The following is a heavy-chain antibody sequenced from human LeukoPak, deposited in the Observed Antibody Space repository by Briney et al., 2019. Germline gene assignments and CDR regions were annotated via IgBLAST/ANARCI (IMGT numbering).Heavy chain of an antibody. CDR2: INTDGSST. CDR1: GFTFSSYW. D-gene: IGHD6-19*01. J-gene: IGHJ4*02. V-gene: IGHV3-74*01. Sequence: GGSLRLSCAASGFTFSSYWMHWVRQVPGKGLVWVSRINTDGSSTNYADSVKGRFTISRDNAKNTLYVQVNSLRAEDTAVYYCARGGIQVSGIDEFDYWGQGTLVTVSS. CDR3: ARGGIQVSGIDEFDY.